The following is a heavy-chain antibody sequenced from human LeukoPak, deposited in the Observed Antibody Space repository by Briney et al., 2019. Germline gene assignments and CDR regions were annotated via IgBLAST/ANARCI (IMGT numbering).Heavy chain of an antibody. CDR1: GFTFDNYA. J-gene: IGHJ4*02. D-gene: IGHD6-19*01. CDR2: ISWNSGYI. CDR3: AKVRGTYSSGYFFDY. Sequence: GGSLRLSCAASGFTFDNYAMHWVRQAPGKGLEWLSIISWNSGYIGYADSVTGRFTISRDNAKKSLDLQMNSLRAEDTAFYYCAKVRGTYSSGYFFDYWGQGTLVPVSS. V-gene: IGHV3-9*01.